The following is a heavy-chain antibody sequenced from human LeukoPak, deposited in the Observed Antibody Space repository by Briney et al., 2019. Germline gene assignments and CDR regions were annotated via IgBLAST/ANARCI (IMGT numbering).Heavy chain of an antibody. V-gene: IGHV1-69*13. CDR3: ARDVGRGSYFDY. D-gene: IGHD3-3*01. CDR2: IIPIFGTA. CDR1: GGTFSSYA. J-gene: IGHJ4*02. Sequence: SVKVSCKASGGTFSSYAISWVRQAPGQGLEWMGGIIPIFGTANYAQKFQGRVTITADESTSTAYMELSSLRSEDTAVYYCARDVGRGSYFDYWGQGALVTVSS.